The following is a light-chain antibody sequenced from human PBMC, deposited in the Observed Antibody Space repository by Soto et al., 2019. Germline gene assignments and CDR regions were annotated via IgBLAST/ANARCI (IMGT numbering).Light chain of an antibody. CDR1: ASSIAARYD. Sequence: QSVLTQPPSVSGAPGQRVTISCTGTASSIAARYDVHWYQQIPGKAPKLLIYGNNNRPSGVPDRFSASKSGISASLAITGLQADDEADYYCRSYDNSLNEWVFGGGTKVTVL. V-gene: IGLV1-40*01. CDR3: RSYDNSLNEWV. CDR2: GNN. J-gene: IGLJ3*02.